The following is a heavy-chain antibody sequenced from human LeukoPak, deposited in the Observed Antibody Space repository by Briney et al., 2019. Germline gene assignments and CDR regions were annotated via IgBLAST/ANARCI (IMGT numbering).Heavy chain of an antibody. Sequence: GGSLRLSCAASGFTFDDYAMPWVRQAPGKGLEWVSGITWESSNIAYADSVKGRFTISRDNAKNSLYLQMNSLRAEDTAVYYCARGRWVRGVITPYNWFDPWGQGTLVTVSS. CDR3: ARGRWVRGVITPYNWFDP. CDR1: GFTFDDYA. V-gene: IGHV3-9*01. J-gene: IGHJ5*02. D-gene: IGHD3-10*01. CDR2: ITWESSNI.